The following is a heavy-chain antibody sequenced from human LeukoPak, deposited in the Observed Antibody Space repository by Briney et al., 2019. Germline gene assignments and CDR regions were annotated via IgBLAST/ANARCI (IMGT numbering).Heavy chain of an antibody. D-gene: IGHD2-21*02. Sequence: GGSLRLSCAASGFTVSSNYISWVRQAPGKGLEWVSLIYSGGTTYYADSVKGRFTISRDNSKNTLYLQMNSLRAEDTATYFCARGHNSRAGVTDCCPLDYWGQGTLVTVSS. CDR1: GFTVSSNY. J-gene: IGHJ4*02. CDR3: ARGHNSRAGVTDCCPLDY. V-gene: IGHV3-66*01. CDR2: IYSGGTT.